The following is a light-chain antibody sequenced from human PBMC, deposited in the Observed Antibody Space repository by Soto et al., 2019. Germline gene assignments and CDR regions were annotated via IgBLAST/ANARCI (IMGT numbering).Light chain of an antibody. V-gene: IGLV4-69*01. CDR2: LNSDGTH. CDR1: SGHSSYA. CDR3: QTWGTGIYV. J-gene: IGLJ7*01. Sequence: QPVLTQSPSASASLGASVKLTCTLSSGHSSYAIAWYQQQPEKGPRYLMKLNSDGTHSKGDGIPDRFSGSSSGAERYLTISRLQSEDEADYYCQTWGTGIYVFGGGTQLTVL.